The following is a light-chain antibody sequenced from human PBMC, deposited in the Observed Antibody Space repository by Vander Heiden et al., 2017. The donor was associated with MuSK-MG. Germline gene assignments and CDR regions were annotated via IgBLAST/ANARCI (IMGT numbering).Light chain of an antibody. V-gene: IGKV4-1*01. CDR1: QSVLYSSNNKNY. CDR2: WAS. J-gene: IGKJ2*01. CDR3: QQEDSTPYT. Sequence: DIVMTQSPDSLAVSLGERATINCKSSQSVLYSSNNKNYLAWYQQKPGQPPKLLIYWASTRESGVPDRFSGSGSGTDFTLTIISLLAEDVAVYYCQQEDSTPYTFGQGTKMEIK.